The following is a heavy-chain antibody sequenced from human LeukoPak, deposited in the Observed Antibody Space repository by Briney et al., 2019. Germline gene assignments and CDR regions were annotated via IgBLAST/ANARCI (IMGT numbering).Heavy chain of an antibody. CDR1: GFTFSTYA. J-gene: IGHJ4*02. CDR3: AKGSRDLDY. CDR2: ISGSGGST. V-gene: IGHV3-23*01. D-gene: IGHD3-10*01. Sequence: PPGGSLRHSCAASGFTFSTYAMSWVRQAPGKGLEWVSAISGSGGSTYYADSVKGRFTISRDNSKNTLYLQMNSLRAEDTAVYYCAKGSRDLDYWGQGTLVTVSS.